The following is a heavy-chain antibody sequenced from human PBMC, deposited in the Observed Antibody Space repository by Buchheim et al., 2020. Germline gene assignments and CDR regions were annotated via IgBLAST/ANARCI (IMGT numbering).Heavy chain of an antibody. CDR3: ARDSLVSCPEDYYYYGMDV. Sequence: QVQLQQWGAGLLKPSETLSLTCAVYGGSFSGYYWSWIRQHPGKGLEWIGYIYYSGSTYYNPSLKSRVTISVDTSKNQFSLKLSSVTAADTAVYYCARDSLVSCPEDYYYYGMDVWGQGTT. CDR2: IYYSGST. D-gene: IGHD1-14*01. V-gene: IGHV4-34*01. CDR1: GGSFSGYY. J-gene: IGHJ6*02.